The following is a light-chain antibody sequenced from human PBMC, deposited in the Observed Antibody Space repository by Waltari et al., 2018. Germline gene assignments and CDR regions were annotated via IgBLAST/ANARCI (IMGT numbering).Light chain of an antibody. CDR1: QSVSVSSNNKAY. CDR3: QQYYSTPRT. V-gene: IGKV4-1*01. Sequence: DIVMTQSPDSLAVSLRERATITCKSSQSVSVSSNNKAYLAWYQQKPRQPPKLLIYWASTREAGVPDRFSGSGSGTDFTLTISSLQAEDVAVYYCQQYYSTPRTFGPGTKVDIK. J-gene: IGKJ3*01. CDR2: WAS.